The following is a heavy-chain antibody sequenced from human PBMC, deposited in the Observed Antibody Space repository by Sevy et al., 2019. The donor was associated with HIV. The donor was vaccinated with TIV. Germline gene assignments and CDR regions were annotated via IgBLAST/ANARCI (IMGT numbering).Heavy chain of an antibody. V-gene: IGHV1-69*06. D-gene: IGHD3-22*01. CDR2: IIPIFGTA. J-gene: IGHJ3*02. CDR3: ARGAYYDSSGLIGAFDI. CDR1: GGTFSSYA. Sequence: ASVKVSCKASGGTFSSYAISWVRQAPGQGLEWMGGIIPIFGTANYAQKFQGRVTITADKSTRTAYMELSSLRSEDTAVYYCARGAYYDSSGLIGAFDIWGQGTMVTVSS.